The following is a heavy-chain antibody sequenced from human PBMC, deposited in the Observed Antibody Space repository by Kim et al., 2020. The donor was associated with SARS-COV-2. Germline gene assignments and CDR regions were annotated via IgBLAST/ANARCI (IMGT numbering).Heavy chain of an antibody. D-gene: IGHD5-12*01. CDR3: ARGVVPAAPGYSGYDPSVDY. CDR2: IKQDGSEK. J-gene: IGHJ4*02. Sequence: GGSLRLSCAASGFTFSSYWMSWVRQAPGKGLEWVANIKQDGSEKYYVDSVKGRFTISRDNAKNSLYLQMNSLRAEDTAVYYCARGVVPAAPGYSGYDPSVDYWGQGTLVTVSS. V-gene: IGHV3-7*03. CDR1: GFTFSSYW.